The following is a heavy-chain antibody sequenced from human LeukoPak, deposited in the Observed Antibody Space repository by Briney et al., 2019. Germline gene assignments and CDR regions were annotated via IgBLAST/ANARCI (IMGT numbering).Heavy chain of an antibody. Sequence: PSETLSLTCTVSGGSMSSYYWSWIRQPPGKGLEWIGYIYYSGSTNYNPSPKSRVTISVDTSKNQFSLKLSSVTAADTAVYYCARRRDYYDSSGYYSSAFDIWGQGTLVTVSS. V-gene: IGHV4-59*08. J-gene: IGHJ3*02. CDR1: GGSMSSYY. D-gene: IGHD3-22*01. CDR2: IYYSGST. CDR3: ARRRDYYDSSGYYSSAFDI.